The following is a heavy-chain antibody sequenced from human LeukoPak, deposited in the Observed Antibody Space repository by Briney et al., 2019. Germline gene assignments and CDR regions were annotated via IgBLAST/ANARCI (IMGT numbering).Heavy chain of an antibody. J-gene: IGHJ3*02. CDR1: GFTFSSYY. D-gene: IGHD3-16*01. V-gene: IGHV3-7*01. Sequence: GGSLRLSCAASGFTFSSYYMSWVSQAPGKGLEWVANIKKDGSEKYYVDSVKGRFTISRDNAKNSLYLQMNSLRAEDTAVYYCARWGNYGPAFDIWGQGTMVTVSS. CDR3: ARWGNYGPAFDI. CDR2: IKKDGSEK.